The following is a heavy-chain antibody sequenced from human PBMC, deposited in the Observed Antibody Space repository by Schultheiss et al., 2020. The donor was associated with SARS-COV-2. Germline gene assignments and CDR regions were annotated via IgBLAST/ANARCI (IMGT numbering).Heavy chain of an antibody. V-gene: IGHV3-11*06. J-gene: IGHJ4*02. D-gene: IGHD5-18*01. CDR2: ISSSSSYT. Sequence: GGSLRLSCAASGFTFSDYYMSWIRQAPGKGLEWVSYISSSSSYTNYADSVKGRFTISRDNAKNSLYLQMNSLRAEDTAVYYCARVDYGYSYGYYFDYWGQGTLVTVSS. CDR3: ARVDYGYSYGYYFDY. CDR1: GFTFSDYY.